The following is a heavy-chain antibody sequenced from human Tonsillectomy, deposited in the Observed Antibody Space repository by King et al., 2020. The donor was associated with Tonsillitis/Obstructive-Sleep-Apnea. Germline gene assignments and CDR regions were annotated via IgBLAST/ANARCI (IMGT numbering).Heavy chain of an antibody. J-gene: IGHJ3*02. Sequence: QLQESGPGLVKPSETLSLTCTVSGGSISSYYWSWIRQPPGKGLEWIGYIDYSGSTNYNPSLKSRVTISVDTSKKQFSLRLNSVTAADPAVYYCAREGAVMNAFDIWGQGTMVTVSS. CDR2: IDYSGST. D-gene: IGHD2-8*01. CDR1: GGSISSYY. CDR3: AREGAVMNAFDI. V-gene: IGHV4-59*01.